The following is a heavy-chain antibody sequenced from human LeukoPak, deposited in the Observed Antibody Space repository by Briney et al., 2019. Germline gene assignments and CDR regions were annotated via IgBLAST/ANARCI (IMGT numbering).Heavy chain of an antibody. D-gene: IGHD1-26*01. V-gene: IGHV3-30*02. CDR3: AKIVYVGAAYDAFDI. CDR2: IRYDGSNK. CDR1: GFTFSSYG. Sequence: GGALRLSCAASGFTFSSYGMHWVRQAPGKGLEGVAFIRYDGSNKYYADSVKGRFTISRDNSKNTLYLQMNSLRAEDTAVYYCAKIVYVGAAYDAFDIWGQGTMVTVSS. J-gene: IGHJ3*02.